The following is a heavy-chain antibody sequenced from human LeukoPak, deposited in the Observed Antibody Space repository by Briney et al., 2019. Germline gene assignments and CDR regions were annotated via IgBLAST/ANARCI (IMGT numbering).Heavy chain of an antibody. CDR3: ARDIEFST. Sequence: PGESLRLSCAASGFTVSSNYMSWVRQAPGKGLEWVSVIYSGGGTYYADSVKGRFTISRDNSKDMLYLQMNSLRAEDTAIYYCARDIEFSTWGLGTMVTVSS. CDR2: IYSGGGT. CDR1: GFTVSSNY. V-gene: IGHV3-53*01. D-gene: IGHD3-3*02. J-gene: IGHJ3*01.